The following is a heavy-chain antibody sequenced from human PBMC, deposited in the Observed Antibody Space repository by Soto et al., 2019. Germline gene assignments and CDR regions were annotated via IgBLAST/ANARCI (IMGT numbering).Heavy chain of an antibody. V-gene: IGHV4-59*12. Sequence: SETLSLTCTVSGGSISSYFWSWIRQPPGKGLEWIGHIYHRGNTYYNPSLKSRVTISVDRSKNEFSLNLRSVTAADTAVYYCARYDSSGDFDYWGQGTLVTVS. J-gene: IGHJ4*02. CDR2: IYHRGNT. CDR3: ARYDSSGDFDY. CDR1: GGSISSYF. D-gene: IGHD3-22*01.